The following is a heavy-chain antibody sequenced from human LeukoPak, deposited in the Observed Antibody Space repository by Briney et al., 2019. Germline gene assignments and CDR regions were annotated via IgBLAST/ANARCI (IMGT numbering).Heavy chain of an antibody. CDR2: IYYSGST. D-gene: IGHD6-13*01. Sequence: PSETLSLTCTVSGGSISSGDYYWSWIRQPPGKGLEWIGYIYYSGSTYYNPSLKSRVTISVDTSKNQFSLKLSSVTAADTAVYYCARDSSKGAFDIWGQGTMVTVSS. CDR3: ARDSSKGAFDI. V-gene: IGHV4-30-4*08. J-gene: IGHJ3*02. CDR1: GGSISSGDYY.